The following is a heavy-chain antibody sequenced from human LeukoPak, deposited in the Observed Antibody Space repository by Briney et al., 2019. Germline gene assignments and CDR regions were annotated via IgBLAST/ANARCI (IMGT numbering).Heavy chain of an antibody. CDR3: ARRKDVVVVPGTMGYYLDV. D-gene: IGHD2-2*01. V-gene: IGHV3-21*01. J-gene: IGHJ6*03. CDR2: ISDSSYYI. Sequence: PGGSLRLSCAASGFTFSSYTMNWVRQAPGVGLEWVSSISDSSYYIYYADSVRGRFTVSRDNAKNSLYLQMNGLRAEDTAVYYCARRKDVVVVPGTMGYYLDVWGKGTTVTVSS. CDR1: GFTFSSYT.